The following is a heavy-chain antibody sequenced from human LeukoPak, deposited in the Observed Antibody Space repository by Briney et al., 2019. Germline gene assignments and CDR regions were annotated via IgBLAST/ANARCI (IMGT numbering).Heavy chain of an antibody. V-gene: IGHV4-38-2*02. J-gene: IGHJ4*02. CDR3: ARGPPKGHDDSSDYYVPACFDY. D-gene: IGHD3-22*01. CDR1: DYSISSGCY. CDR2: IYHSGSA. Sequence: SETLSLTCSVSDYSISSGCYWGWIRQPPGKGLEWIGSMEWIGSIYHSGSAYYNPSLKSRVTISVDTSKNQFSLKLSSVTAADTAVYYCARGPPKGHDDSSDYYVPACFDYWGQGTLVTVSS.